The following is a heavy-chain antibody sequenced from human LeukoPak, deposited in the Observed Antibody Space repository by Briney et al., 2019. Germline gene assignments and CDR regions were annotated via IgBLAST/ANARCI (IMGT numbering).Heavy chain of an antibody. Sequence: GGSLRLSCAASGFSISAYWMSWVRQAPGKGLEWVAVISYDGSNKYYADSVKGRFTISRDNSKNTLYLQMNSLRAEDTAVYYCAKGGPVNWNVPYYFDYWGQGTLVTVSS. D-gene: IGHD1-20*01. CDR2: ISYDGSNK. CDR3: AKGGPVNWNVPYYFDY. CDR1: GFSISAYW. J-gene: IGHJ4*02. V-gene: IGHV3-30*18.